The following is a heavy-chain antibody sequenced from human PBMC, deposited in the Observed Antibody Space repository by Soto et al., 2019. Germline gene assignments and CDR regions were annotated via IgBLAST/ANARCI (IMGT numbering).Heavy chain of an antibody. CDR2: MNPNSGNT. Sequence: ASVKVSCKASGYTFTSYDINWVRQATGQGLEWMGWMNPNSGNTGYAQKFQGRVTMTRNTSISTAYMELSSLRSEDTAVYYCARGTMVKVRYYYYYMDVWGKGTTVTVSS. V-gene: IGHV1-8*01. CDR1: GYTFTSYD. D-gene: IGHD3-10*01. CDR3: ARGTMVKVRYYYYYMDV. J-gene: IGHJ6*03.